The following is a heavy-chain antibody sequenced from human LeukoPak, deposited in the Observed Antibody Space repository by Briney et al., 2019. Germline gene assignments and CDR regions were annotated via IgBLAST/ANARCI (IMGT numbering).Heavy chain of an antibody. D-gene: IGHD5-24*01. CDR1: GYSFTSYW. J-gene: IGHJ4*02. CDR2: IYPGDSDT. CDR3: ARHVRGYNGDPPFDY. Sequence: GESLKISCKGSGYSFTSYWIGWVRQMPGKGLEWMGIIYPGDSDTRYSPSFQGQVTISADKSISTAYLQWSSLKASDTAMYYCARHVRGYNGDPPFDYWGQGTLVTVSS. V-gene: IGHV5-51*01.